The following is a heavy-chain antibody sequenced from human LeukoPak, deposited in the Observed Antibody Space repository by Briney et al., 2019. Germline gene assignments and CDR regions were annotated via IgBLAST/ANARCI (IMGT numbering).Heavy chain of an antibody. CDR2: IYYSVST. D-gene: IGHD5-24*01. V-gene: IGHV4-59*08. CDR3: ARITGDGYNLDY. J-gene: IGHJ4*02. Sequence: SETLSLTCTVSGGSISSYYWSWIRQPPGKGLEWIGYIYYSVSTSYNPSLKSRVTISVDTSKNQFSLKLSSVTAADTAVYYCARITGDGYNLDYWGQGTLVTVSS. CDR1: GGSISSYY.